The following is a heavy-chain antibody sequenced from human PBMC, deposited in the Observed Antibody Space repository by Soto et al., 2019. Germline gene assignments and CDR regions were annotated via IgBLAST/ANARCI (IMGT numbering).Heavy chain of an antibody. D-gene: IGHD2-15*01. V-gene: IGHV4-34*01. J-gene: IGHJ6*03. CDR2: INHSGST. CDR1: GGSFSGYY. Sequence: PSETLSLTCAVYGGSFSGYYWSWIRQPPGKGLEWIGEINHSGSTNYNPSLKSRVTISVDTSKNQFSLKLSSVTAADTAVYYCARAGKAAKYYYYMDVWGKGTTVTVSS. CDR3: ARAGKAAKYYYYMDV.